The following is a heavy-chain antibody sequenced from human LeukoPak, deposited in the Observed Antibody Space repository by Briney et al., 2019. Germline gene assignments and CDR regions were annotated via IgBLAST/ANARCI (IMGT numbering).Heavy chain of an antibody. CDR3: ARGHDYYDSSGHY. J-gene: IGHJ4*02. CDR1: GGSISSYY. V-gene: IGHV4-59*08. CDR2: IYYSGST. D-gene: IGHD3-22*01. Sequence: PSETLSLTCTVSGGSISSYYWSWIRQPPGKGLEWIGYIYYSGSTNYNPSLKSRVTISVDTSKNQFSLKLSSVTAADTAVYYCARGHDYYDSSGHYWGQGTLVTVSS.